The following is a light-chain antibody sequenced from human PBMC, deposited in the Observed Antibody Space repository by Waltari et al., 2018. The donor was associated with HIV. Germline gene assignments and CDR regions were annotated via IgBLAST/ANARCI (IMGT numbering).Light chain of an antibody. CDR3: QKYDTWPPMT. CDR2: GAS. J-gene: IGKJ1*01. CDR1: QNICTN. V-gene: IGKV3-15*01. Sequence: EIVMTHSQATLSVSPGERATLSSRAIQNICTNLAWYQQKPGRTPRLLIYGASTRATGIPARFSGSGGGTEFTLAISSLQDEDFAVYYCQKYDTWPPMTFGPGTRVEIK.